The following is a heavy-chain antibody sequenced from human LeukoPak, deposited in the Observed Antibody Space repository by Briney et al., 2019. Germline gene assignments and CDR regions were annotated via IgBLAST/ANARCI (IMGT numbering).Heavy chain of an antibody. J-gene: IGHJ3*02. Sequence: SSETLSLTCSVSGTSITPYSWSWIRQPPGRGLEWIGYFYTSGNTHQNPSLKSRVTMSIDASKNQFSLRLSSMTAADTVVYYCARHRAEMATITDDTFDMWGQGTMVTVSS. CDR3: ARHRAEMATITDDTFDM. CDR1: GTSITPYS. CDR2: FYTSGNT. D-gene: IGHD5-24*01. V-gene: IGHV4-4*09.